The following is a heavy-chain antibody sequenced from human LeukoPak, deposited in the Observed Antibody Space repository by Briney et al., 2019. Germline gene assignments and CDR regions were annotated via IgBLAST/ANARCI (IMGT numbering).Heavy chain of an antibody. CDR3: AKDLNGGNVDY. D-gene: IGHD4-23*01. V-gene: IGHV3-48*03. J-gene: IGHJ4*02. CDR1: GFTFSSYE. CDR2: ISSSGSTI. Sequence: PGGSLRLSCAASGFTFSSYEMNWVRQAPGKGLEWVSYISSSGSTIYYADSVKGRFTISRDNSKNTLYLQMNSLRAEDTAVYYCAKDLNGGNVDYWGQGTLVTVSS.